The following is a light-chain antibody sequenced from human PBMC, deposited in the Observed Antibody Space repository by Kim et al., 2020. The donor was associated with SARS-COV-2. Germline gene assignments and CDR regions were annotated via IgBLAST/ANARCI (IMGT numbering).Light chain of an antibody. Sequence: LGKTVRITCQGDSLRSYYASWYQQKPGQAPVLVIYGKNNRPSGIPDRFSGSSSGNTASLTITGAQAEDEADYYCNSRDSSGNHYVFGTGTKVTVL. CDR2: GKN. CDR1: SLRSYY. CDR3: NSRDSSGNHYV. J-gene: IGLJ1*01. V-gene: IGLV3-19*01.